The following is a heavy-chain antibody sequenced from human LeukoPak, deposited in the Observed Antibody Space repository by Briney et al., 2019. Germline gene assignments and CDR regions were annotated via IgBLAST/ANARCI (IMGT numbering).Heavy chain of an antibody. Sequence: GGSLRLSCAASGFTFSRYSMNWVRQAPGKGLEWVSCISSSSSYIYYADSVKGRFTISRDNAKNSLYLQMNSLRAEDTAVYYCAELGITMIGGVWGKGTTVTISS. V-gene: IGHV3-21*01. CDR2: ISSSSSYI. CDR3: AELGITMIGGV. D-gene: IGHD3-10*02. CDR1: GFTFSRYS. J-gene: IGHJ6*04.